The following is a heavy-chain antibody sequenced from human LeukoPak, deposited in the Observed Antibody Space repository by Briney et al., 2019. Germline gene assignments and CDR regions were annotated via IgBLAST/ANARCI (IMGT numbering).Heavy chain of an antibody. J-gene: IGHJ4*02. CDR2: IYYSGST. V-gene: IGHV4-59*11. D-gene: IGHD5-12*01. CDR1: GGSISSHY. CDR3: ARDGYSGNDGL. Sequence: SETLSLTCTVSGGSISSHYWSWIRQSPGKGLEWIGYIYYSGSTNYNPSLKSRVTISVDTSKNQFPLKLSSVTAADTAVYYCARDGYSGNDGLWGQGTLVTVSS.